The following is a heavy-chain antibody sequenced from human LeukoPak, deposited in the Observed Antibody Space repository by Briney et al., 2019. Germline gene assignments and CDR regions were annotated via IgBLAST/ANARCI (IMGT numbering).Heavy chain of an antibody. D-gene: IGHD2-21*01. CDR1: GFTFSSYA. CDR2: ISGSGGST. V-gene: IGHV3-23*01. Sequence: GGSLRLSCAASGFTFSSYAMSWVRQAPGKGLEWVSAISGSGGSTYYADSVKGRFTISRDNSKNTLYLQMNSLRAEDTAVYYCAKFLPTHIVVANYYFDYWGQGTLATVSS. CDR3: AKFLPTHIVVANYYFDY. J-gene: IGHJ4*02.